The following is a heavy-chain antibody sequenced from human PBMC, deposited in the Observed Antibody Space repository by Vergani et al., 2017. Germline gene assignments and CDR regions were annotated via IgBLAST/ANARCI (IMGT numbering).Heavy chain of an antibody. CDR3: ARTAQQWLVRSPFDP. D-gene: IGHD6-19*01. J-gene: IGHJ5*02. Sequence: QVPLVQSGAEVKKPGASVKVSCKASGYTLTSNGISWVRQAPGQGPEWMGWISTYNGHTNYAEKLQGRVTMTTDTSTNTAYMELRSLRPDDTAVYYCARTAQQWLVRSPFDPWGQGTLVTVSS. CDR2: ISTYNGHT. V-gene: IGHV1-18*01. CDR1: GYTLTSNG.